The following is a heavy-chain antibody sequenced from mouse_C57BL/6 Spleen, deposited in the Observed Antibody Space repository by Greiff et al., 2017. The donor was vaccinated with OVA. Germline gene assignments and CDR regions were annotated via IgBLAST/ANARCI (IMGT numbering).Heavy chain of an antibody. CDR1: GYTFTDHT. CDR3: AREEDYYIGLYAMDY. Sequence: VQLQQSDAELVKPGASVKISCKVSGYTFTDHTIHWMKQRPEQGLEWIGYIYPRDGSTKYNEKFKGKATLTADKSSSTAYMQLNSLTSEDSAVYFCAREEDYYIGLYAMDYWGQGTSVTVSS. J-gene: IGHJ4*01. D-gene: IGHD1-1*02. V-gene: IGHV1-78*01. CDR2: IYPRDGST.